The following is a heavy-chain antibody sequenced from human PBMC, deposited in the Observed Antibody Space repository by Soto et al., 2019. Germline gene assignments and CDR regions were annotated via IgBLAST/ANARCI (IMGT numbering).Heavy chain of an antibody. V-gene: IGHV3-23*01. CDR1: GFTFSSYA. Sequence: EVQLLESGGGLVQPGGSLRLSCAASGFTFSSYAMSWVRQAPGKGLEWVSAISGSGGSTYYADSVKGRFTISRDNSKNTRSLQMNSLRAEDTAVYYCAKGALDGYYYYMDVWGKGTTVTVSS. D-gene: IGHD1-1*01. CDR2: ISGSGGST. CDR3: AKGALDGYYYYMDV. J-gene: IGHJ6*03.